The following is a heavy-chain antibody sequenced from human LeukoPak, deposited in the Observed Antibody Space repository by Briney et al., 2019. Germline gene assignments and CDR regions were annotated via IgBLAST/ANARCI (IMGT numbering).Heavy chain of an antibody. CDR2: INAGNGNT. D-gene: IGHD3-22*01. J-gene: IGHJ5*02. CDR1: GYTFTSYA. Sequence: ASVKVSCKASGYTFTSYAMHWVRQAPGQRLEWMGWINAGNGNTKYSQKFQGRVTITRDTSASTAYMELGSLRSEDTAVYYCARCYYDSSGYLDENWFDPWGQGTLVTVSS. V-gene: IGHV1-3*01. CDR3: ARCYYDSSGYLDENWFDP.